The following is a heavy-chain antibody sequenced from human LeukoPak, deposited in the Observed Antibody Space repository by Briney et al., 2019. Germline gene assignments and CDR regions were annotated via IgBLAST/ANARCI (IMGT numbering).Heavy chain of an antibody. J-gene: IGHJ6*02. CDR1: GFTFSDFE. D-gene: IGHD3-10*01. CDR3: ARADYYASPGHFGMDV. CDR2: IGGSGVTK. Sequence: GGSLRLSCAASGFTFSDFEMNWVRQAPGKGPEWISYIGGSGVTKRYADSVKGRFTISRDNAKNSLDLQVNSLRVEDTGVYYCARADYYASPGHFGMDVWGRGTTVTVSS. V-gene: IGHV3-48*03.